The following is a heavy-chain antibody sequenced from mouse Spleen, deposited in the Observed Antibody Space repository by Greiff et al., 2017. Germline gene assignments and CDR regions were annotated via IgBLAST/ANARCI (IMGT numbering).Heavy chain of an antibody. CDR2: IYPYNGVS. V-gene: IGHV1-31*01. CDR3: ARGVTTVRGYWYFDV. D-gene: IGHD1-1*01. J-gene: IGHJ1*03. Sequence: EVQLQQSGPELVKPGASVKISCKASGYSFTDYYMHWVKQSHGNILDWIGYIYPYNGVSSYNQKFKGKATLTVVKSSSTAYMELRSLTSEDSAVYYCARGVTTVRGYWYFDVWGTGTTVTVSS. CDR1: GYSFTDYY.